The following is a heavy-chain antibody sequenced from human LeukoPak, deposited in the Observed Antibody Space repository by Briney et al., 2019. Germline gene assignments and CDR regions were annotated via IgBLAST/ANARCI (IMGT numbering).Heavy chain of an antibody. CDR1: GGSFSGYY. D-gene: IGHD6-19*01. Sequence: SETLSLTCAVYGGSFSGYYWSWIRQPPGKGLEWIGEINHSGSTNYNPSLKSRVTISVDTSKNQFSLRLSSVTAADTAVYYCARRARIAVAGQYWYFDLWGRGTLVTVSS. CDR3: ARRARIAVAGQYWYFDL. J-gene: IGHJ2*01. V-gene: IGHV4-34*01. CDR2: INHSGST.